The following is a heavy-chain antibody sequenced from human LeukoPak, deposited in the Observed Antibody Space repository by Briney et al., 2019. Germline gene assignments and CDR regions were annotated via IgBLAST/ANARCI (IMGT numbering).Heavy chain of an antibody. D-gene: IGHD4-23*01. CDR1: GFTFDDYA. CDR3: AKAQDYGGKNYFDY. CDR2: ISWNSGSI. V-gene: IGHV3-9*01. J-gene: IGHJ4*02. Sequence: PGGSLRLSCAASGFTFDDYAMHWVRQAPGKGLEWVSGISWNSGSIGYADSVKGRFTISRDDAKNSLYPQMSSLRAEDTALYYCAKAQDYGGKNYFDYWGQGTLVTVSS.